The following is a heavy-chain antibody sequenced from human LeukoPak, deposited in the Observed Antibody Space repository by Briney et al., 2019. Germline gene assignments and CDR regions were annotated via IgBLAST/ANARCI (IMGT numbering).Heavy chain of an antibody. CDR2: IYYSGST. CDR3: ARLGRSRGN. Sequence: KTSETLSLTCTVSGGSISSSTYYWGWIRQPPGKGLEWIGSIYYSGSTYYNPSLKSRVTISVDTSKNQFSLKLSSVTAADTAVYYCARLGRSRGNWGQGTLVTVSS. V-gene: IGHV4-39*01. J-gene: IGHJ4*02. D-gene: IGHD2-15*01. CDR1: GGSISSSTYY.